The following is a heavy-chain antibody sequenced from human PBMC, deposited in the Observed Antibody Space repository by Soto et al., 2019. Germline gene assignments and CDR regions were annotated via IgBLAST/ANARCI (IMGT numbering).Heavy chain of an antibody. D-gene: IGHD3-10*01. Sequence: EVQLVESGGGLIQPGGSLRLSCAVSGFTVSNNYMSWVRQAPGKGLEGVSVIYSGGYTAYGDSVKGRFTISRDNSKNTLYLKMNGRRAAAAAVFYWAAQPGGGGYWGQGTLVTVSS. V-gene: IGHV3-53*01. CDR1: GFTVSNNY. J-gene: IGHJ4*02. CDR3: AAQPGGGGY. CDR2: IYSGGYT.